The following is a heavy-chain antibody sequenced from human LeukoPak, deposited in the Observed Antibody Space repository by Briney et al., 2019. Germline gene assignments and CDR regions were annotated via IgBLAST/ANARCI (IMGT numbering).Heavy chain of an antibody. CDR1: GYTFTSYD. Sequence: ASVKVSCKASGYTFTSYDINWVRQATGQGLEWMGWMNPNSGNTGYAQKFQGRVTITRNTSISTAYMELSGLRSEDTAVYYCAKDPLTNYVWGSYRSGDYWGQGTLVTVSS. J-gene: IGHJ4*02. CDR3: AKDPLTNYVWGSYRSGDY. CDR2: MNPNSGNT. D-gene: IGHD3-16*02. V-gene: IGHV1-8*03.